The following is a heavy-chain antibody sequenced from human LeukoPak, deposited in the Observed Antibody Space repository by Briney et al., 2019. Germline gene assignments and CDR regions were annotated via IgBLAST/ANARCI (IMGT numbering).Heavy chain of an antibody. CDR3: ARPAADYGGKIDY. V-gene: IGHV5-51*01. J-gene: IGHJ4*02. CDR2: IYPGDSDT. Sequence: GESLKISCKGSGYSFTSYWIGWVRQIPGKGLEWMGIIYPGDSDTRYSPSFQGQVTISADKSISTADLEWSSLKTSDTAVYYCARPAADYGGKIDYWGQGTLVTVSS. D-gene: IGHD4-23*01. CDR1: GYSFTSYW.